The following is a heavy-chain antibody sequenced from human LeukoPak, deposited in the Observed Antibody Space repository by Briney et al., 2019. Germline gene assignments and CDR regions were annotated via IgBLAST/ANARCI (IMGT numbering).Heavy chain of an antibody. CDR2: IYTSGST. D-gene: IGHD1-1*01. CDR3: AREPYNWNDYYYMDV. Sequence: SETLSLTCTVSGGSISSYYWGWIRQPPGKGLEWIGRIYTSGSTNYNPSLKSRVTMSVDTSKNQFSLKLSSVTAADTAVYYCAREPYNWNDYYYMDVWGKGTTVTVSS. CDR1: GGSISSYY. J-gene: IGHJ6*03. V-gene: IGHV4-4*07.